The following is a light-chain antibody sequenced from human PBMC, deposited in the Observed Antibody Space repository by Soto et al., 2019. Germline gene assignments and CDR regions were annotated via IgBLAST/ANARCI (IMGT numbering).Light chain of an antibody. Sequence: QSVLRQPPSVSAAPGHKVTISCSGSSSNIGNNFVSWYQQLPGTAPKLLIYDNNKRPSGIPDRFSGSKSGTSATLVITGLQTGDEADYCCGTWDSSLSAVVFGGGTKLTVL. V-gene: IGLV1-51*01. J-gene: IGLJ2*01. CDR3: GTWDSSLSAVV. CDR2: DNN. CDR1: SSNIGNNF.